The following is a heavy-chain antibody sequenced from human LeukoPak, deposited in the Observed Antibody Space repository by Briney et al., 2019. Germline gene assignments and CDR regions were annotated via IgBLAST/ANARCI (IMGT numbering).Heavy chain of an antibody. CDR2: IYPGDSDT. J-gene: IGHJ3*01. Sequence: VESLKISCKGSGYIFSSYWIGWVRQMPGKGLEWLGIIYPGDSDTRYGPSFQGQVTISADRSTSTAFLQWNSLRASDTAMYYCARVGTGEGIAFDFWGQGTMLTVSS. CDR1: GYIFSSYW. CDR3: ARVGTGEGIAFDF. D-gene: IGHD4-17*01. V-gene: IGHV5-51*01.